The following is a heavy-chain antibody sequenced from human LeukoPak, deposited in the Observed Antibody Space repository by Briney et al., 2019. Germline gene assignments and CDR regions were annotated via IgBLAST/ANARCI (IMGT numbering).Heavy chain of an antibody. Sequence: KTGGSLRLSCAVSGFTFSDFYMSWIRQAPGKGLEWVSGLTGSGGSTHYADSVKGRFTISRDNAKDSLYLQMNSLRAEDTAVYYCARDEIRSGAFDIWGQGTMVTVSS. V-gene: IGHV3-11*04. CDR3: ARDEIRSGAFDI. CDR1: GFTFSDFY. CDR2: LTGSGGST. J-gene: IGHJ3*02. D-gene: IGHD3-10*01.